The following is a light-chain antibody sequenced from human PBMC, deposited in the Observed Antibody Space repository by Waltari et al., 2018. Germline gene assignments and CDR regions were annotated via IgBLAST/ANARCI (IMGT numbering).Light chain of an antibody. CDR2: EVN. CDR3: SSFTTTNSWV. V-gene: IGLV2-14*03. Sequence: HSALAQPASVSGSPGQSISISCTGTSSDVGAYNYVSWYQQHPGKAPRLMIYEVNNRPSGVSNRFSGSKSGNTASLTISGLQAEDEADYYCSSFTTTNSWVFGGGTKLTVL. CDR1: SSDVGAYNY. J-gene: IGLJ3*02.